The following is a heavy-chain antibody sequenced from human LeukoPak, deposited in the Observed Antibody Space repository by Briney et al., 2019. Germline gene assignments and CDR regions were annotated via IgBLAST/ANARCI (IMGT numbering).Heavy chain of an antibody. J-gene: IGHJ4*02. CDR2: INHSGST. CDR1: GGSLSGYY. D-gene: IGHD3-16*02. Sequence: SETLSLTCAAYGGSLSGYYWSWIRQPPGKGLEWIGEINHSGSTNYNPSLKSRVTISVDTSKNQFSLKLSSVTAADTAVYYCASMITFGGVIVNDYWGQGTLVTVSS. V-gene: IGHV4-34*01. CDR3: ASMITFGGVIVNDY.